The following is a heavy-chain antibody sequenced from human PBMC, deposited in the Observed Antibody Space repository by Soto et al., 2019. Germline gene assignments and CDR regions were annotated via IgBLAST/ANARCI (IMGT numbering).Heavy chain of an antibody. CDR1: GFTFSSYW. Sequence: GGSLRLSCAASGFTFSSYWMSWVRQAPGKGLEWVANIKQDGSEKYYVASVKGRFTISRDNAKNSLYLQMNSLRAEDTAVYYCARDGHYYDSSGYYADWGQGTLVTVSS. CDR3: ARDGHYYDSSGYYAD. D-gene: IGHD3-22*01. V-gene: IGHV3-7*05. J-gene: IGHJ4*02. CDR2: IKQDGSEK.